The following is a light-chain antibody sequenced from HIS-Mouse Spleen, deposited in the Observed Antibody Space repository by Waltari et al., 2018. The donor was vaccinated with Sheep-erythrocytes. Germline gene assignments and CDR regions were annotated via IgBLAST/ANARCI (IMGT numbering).Light chain of an antibody. V-gene: IGLV1-47*01. CDR1: SSNSGSNY. Sequence: QSVLTQPPSASGTPGQRVTISCSGSSSNSGSNYVYWYQQLPGPAPKLLIYRNNQRPSGVPDRFSGSKSGTSASLAISGLRSEDEADYYCAAWDDSLSVVFGGGTKLTVL. CDR2: RNN. CDR3: AAWDDSLSVV. J-gene: IGLJ2*01.